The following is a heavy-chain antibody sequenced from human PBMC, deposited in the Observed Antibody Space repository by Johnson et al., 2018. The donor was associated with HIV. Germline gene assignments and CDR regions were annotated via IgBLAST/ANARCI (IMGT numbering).Heavy chain of an antibody. D-gene: IGHD3-10*01. J-gene: IGHJ3*02. CDR2: ISWNSGSV. CDR3: ASEVRGVLDI. Sequence: VHLVESGGGLVQPGRSLRLACAAPGFTFHEYALHWVRQTPGKGLEWVSGISWNSGSVGYADSVKGRLTISRDNSKNTLYVQMNSLRVEDTAVYYCASEVRGVLDIWGQGTMVTVSS. CDR1: GFTFHEYA. V-gene: IGHV3-9*01.